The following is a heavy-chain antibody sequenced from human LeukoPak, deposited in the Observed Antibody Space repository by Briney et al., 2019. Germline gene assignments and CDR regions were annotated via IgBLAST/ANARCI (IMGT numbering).Heavy chain of an antibody. V-gene: IGHV3-7*03. CDR1: GFTFSTSW. J-gene: IGHJ4*02. Sequence: GGSLRLSCVASGFTFSTSWMTWVRQAPGKGLEWVANIKQDGSDKYYMDSVKGRFTISRDNAKNSLYLQMNSLRAEDTAVYYCAKDSGWFRFDYWGQGTLVTVSS. CDR3: AKDSGWFRFDY. CDR2: IKQDGSDK. D-gene: IGHD6-13*01.